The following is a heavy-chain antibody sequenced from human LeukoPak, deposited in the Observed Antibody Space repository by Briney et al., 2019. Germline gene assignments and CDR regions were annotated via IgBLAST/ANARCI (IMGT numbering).Heavy chain of an antibody. D-gene: IGHD5-18*01. CDR1: GGTFSSYA. CDR3: ARVRKSTAMADFDY. CDR2: IIPIFGTA. Sequence: SVKVSCKAPGGTFSSYAISWVRQAPGQGLEWMGGIIPIFGTANYAQKFQGRVTITADESTSTAYMELSSLRSEDTAVYYCARVRKSTAMADFDYWGQGTLVTVSS. V-gene: IGHV1-69*13. J-gene: IGHJ4*02.